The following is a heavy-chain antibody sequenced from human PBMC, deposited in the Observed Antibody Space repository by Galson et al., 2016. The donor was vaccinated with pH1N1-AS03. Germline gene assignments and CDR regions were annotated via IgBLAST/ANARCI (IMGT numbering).Heavy chain of an antibody. Sequence: SLRLSCAASGFTFSSYAMSWVRQAPGKGLEWVASIIGAGGVPYYAGSVKGRFAVSRDTSENTVYLQLDRLRAEDTAVYYCAKDKEAVADRRGYFFDYWGQGTPVTVFS. J-gene: IGHJ4*02. CDR3: AKDKEAVADRRGYFFDY. D-gene: IGHD6-19*01. CDR1: GFTFSSYA. CDR2: IIGAGGVP. V-gene: IGHV3-23*01.